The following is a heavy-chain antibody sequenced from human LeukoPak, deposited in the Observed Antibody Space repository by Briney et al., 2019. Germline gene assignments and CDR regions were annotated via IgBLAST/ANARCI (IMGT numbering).Heavy chain of an antibody. CDR1: GFTFSTFA. CDR3: AKDGGFDP. Sequence: PGGSLRLSCAASGFTFSTFAMIWVRQPPGKGLEWVSAISGSGGSTYYADSVKGRFTISRDNSKNTLYLQMNSLRAEDTAVYYCAKDGGFDPWGQGTLVTVSS. V-gene: IGHV3-23*01. J-gene: IGHJ5*02. CDR2: ISGSGGST. D-gene: IGHD3-16*01.